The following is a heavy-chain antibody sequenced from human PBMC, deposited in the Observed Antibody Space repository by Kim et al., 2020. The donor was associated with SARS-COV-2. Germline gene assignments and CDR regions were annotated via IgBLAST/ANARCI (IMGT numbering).Heavy chain of an antibody. CDR1: RFSFSSFA. CDR2: ISGRGNST. D-gene: IGHD6-13*01. V-gene: IGHV3-23*01. J-gene: IGHJ4*02. Sequence: GGSLRLSCAASRFSFSSFAMSWFRQAPGKGLEWVSAISGRGNSTNYADSVKGRFTISRDNSKSTLYLQMSSLWAEDTAVYYCAKDGRYTTSWRHFDSWGQGTLVTVST. CDR3: AKDGRYTTSWRHFDS.